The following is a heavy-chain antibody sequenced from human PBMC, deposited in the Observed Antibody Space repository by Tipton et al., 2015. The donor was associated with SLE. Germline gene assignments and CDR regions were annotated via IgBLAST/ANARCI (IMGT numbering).Heavy chain of an antibody. CDR1: GGSFSGYY. Sequence: TLSLTCAVYGGSFSGYYWSWIRQPPGKGLEWIGEINHSGSTNYNPALKSRVTISVETSKNQFSLKLSSVTAADTVVYYFARQTRVAFDIWGQGTMVTVSS. V-gene: IGHV4-34*01. J-gene: IGHJ3*02. CDR3: ARQTRVAFDI. CDR2: INHSGST. D-gene: IGHD5/OR15-5a*01.